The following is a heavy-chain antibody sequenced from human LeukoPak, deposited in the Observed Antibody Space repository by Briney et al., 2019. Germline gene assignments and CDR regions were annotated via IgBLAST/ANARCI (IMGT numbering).Heavy chain of an antibody. J-gene: IGHJ4*02. CDR1: GFIFTSSA. V-gene: IGHV1-58*01. CDR2: IVVGSGNT. CDR3: AAGIRYFDWLPDQHFDY. D-gene: IGHD3-9*01. Sequence: SVEVSCKASGFIFTSSAVQWVRQARGQRLEWIGWIVVGSGNTNYAQKFQERVTITRDMSTSTAYMELSSLRSEDTAVYYCAAGIRYFDWLPDQHFDYWGQGTLVTVSS.